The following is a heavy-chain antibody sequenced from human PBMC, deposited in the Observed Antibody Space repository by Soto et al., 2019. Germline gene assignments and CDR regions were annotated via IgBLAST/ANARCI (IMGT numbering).Heavy chain of an antibody. D-gene: IGHD2-8*01. CDR2: VYYRGRS. V-gene: IGHV4-39*01. J-gene: IGHJ4*02. CDR1: GGSVSNSNYY. Sequence: SETLSLTCTVSGGSVSNSNYYRGWIRQSPGKGLECIGSVYYRGRSYSKSSVKSRVTISVDTSKNQFSLNLNSVTASDTAVYFCVSQRTSVLTQAYFDYWGPGALVTVSS. CDR3: VSQRTSVLTQAYFDY.